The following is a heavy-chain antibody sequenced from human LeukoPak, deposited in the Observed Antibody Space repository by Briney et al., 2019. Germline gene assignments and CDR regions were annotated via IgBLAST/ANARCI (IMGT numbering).Heavy chain of an antibody. V-gene: IGHV1-69*13. J-gene: IGHJ4*02. CDR3: AGDALKDGYNYVGY. D-gene: IGHD5-24*01. Sequence: SVKVSCKASGGTFSSYAISWVRQAPGQGLEWMGGIIPIFGTANYAQKFQGRVTITADESTSTAYMELSSLRSEDTAVYYCAGDALKDGYNYVGYWGQGTLVTVSS. CDR1: GGTFSSYA. CDR2: IIPIFGTA.